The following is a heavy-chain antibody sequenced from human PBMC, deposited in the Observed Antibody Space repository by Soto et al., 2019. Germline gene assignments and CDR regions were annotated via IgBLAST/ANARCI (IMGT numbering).Heavy chain of an antibody. CDR2: IIPIFGTA. D-gene: IGHD2-21*02. CDR1: GGTFSSYA. V-gene: IGHV1-69*13. J-gene: IGHJ6*02. Sequence: SVKVSCKASGGTFSSYAISWVRQAPGQGLEWMGGIIPIFGTANYAQKFQGRVTITADESTSTAYMELSSLRSEDTAVYYCARDRHIVVVTAPPYYGMDVWGQGTTVTVSS. CDR3: ARDRHIVVVTAPPYYGMDV.